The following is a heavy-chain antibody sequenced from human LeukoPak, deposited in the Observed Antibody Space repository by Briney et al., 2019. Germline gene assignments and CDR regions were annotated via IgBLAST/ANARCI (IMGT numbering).Heavy chain of an antibody. J-gene: IGHJ4*02. V-gene: IGHV3-73*01. Sequence: GGSLRLSCAASGFTFSGSAMHWVRQASGKGLEWVGRIRSKANSYATAYAASVKGRFTISRDDSKNTAYLQMNSLKTEDTAVYYCTRPSTVNFYWGQGTLVTVSS. CDR2: IRSKANSYAT. CDR3: TRPSTVNFY. D-gene: IGHD4-17*01. CDR1: GFTFSGSA.